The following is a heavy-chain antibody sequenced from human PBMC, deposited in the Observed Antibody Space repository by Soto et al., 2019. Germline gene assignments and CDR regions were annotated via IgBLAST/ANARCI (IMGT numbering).Heavy chain of an antibody. CDR1: GYTCASYA. J-gene: IGHJ4*02. CDR2: ISAYNGNT. Sequence: QVQLVQSGAEVKKPGASVKVSCKASGYTCASYAISWMRQAPGQGLEWMGWISAYNGNTNYAQKLQGRVTTTTDTSTSTAYMEPSSLRSDDTAVYACARDPPPPDYWGQGTLVTASS. V-gene: IGHV1-18*01. CDR3: ARDPPPPDY.